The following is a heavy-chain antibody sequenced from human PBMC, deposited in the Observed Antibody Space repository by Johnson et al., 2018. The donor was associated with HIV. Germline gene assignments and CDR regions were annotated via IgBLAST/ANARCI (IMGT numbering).Heavy chain of an antibody. CDR1: GLTFSNYG. V-gene: IGHV3-30*03. CDR2: ISHDGWNK. J-gene: IGHJ3*02. Sequence: QVQVVESGGGLVQPGRSLRLSCEASGLTFSNYGMHWVRQAPGKGLEWVAGISHDGWNKHSADSVKGRFTISRDNSKNTLYLQVNSLRPEDTAIYYCARDRITYYDFWSGSGGAFDIWGQGTMDTVSS. D-gene: IGHD3-3*01. CDR3: ARDRITYYDFWSGSGGAFDI.